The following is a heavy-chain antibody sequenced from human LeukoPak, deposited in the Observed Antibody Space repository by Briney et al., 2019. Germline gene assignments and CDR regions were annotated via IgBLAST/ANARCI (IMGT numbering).Heavy chain of an antibody. D-gene: IGHD3-9*01. CDR1: GFTFSSYA. CDR2: ISGSGGST. Sequence: PGGSLRLSRAASGFTFSSYAMSWVRQAPGKGLEWVSAISGSGGSTYYADSVKGRFTISRDNSKNTLYLQMNSLRAEDTAVYYCAQVPGFASANYYYYGMDVWGQGTTVTVSS. J-gene: IGHJ6*02. CDR3: AQVPGFASANYYYYGMDV. V-gene: IGHV3-23*01.